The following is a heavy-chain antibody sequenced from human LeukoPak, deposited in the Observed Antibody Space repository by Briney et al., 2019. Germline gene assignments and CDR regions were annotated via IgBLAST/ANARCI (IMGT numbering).Heavy chain of an antibody. CDR3: ARGSDGSGGRGWFDP. CDR2: INHSGST. D-gene: IGHD3-10*01. CDR1: GGSFSGYD. V-gene: IGHV4-34*01. Sequence: PSETLSLTCAASGGSFSGYDWSWIRQPPGKGLEWIAEINHSGSTNYNPSLKSRVTISVDTSKNQFSLKLSSVTAADTAVYYCARGSDGSGGRGWFDPWGQGTLVTVSS. J-gene: IGHJ5*02.